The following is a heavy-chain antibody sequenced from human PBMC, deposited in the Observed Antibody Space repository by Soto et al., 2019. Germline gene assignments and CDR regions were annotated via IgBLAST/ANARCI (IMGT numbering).Heavy chain of an antibody. CDR3: ARPVKQLAYDAFDI. CDR1: GGSISSYY. CDR2: IYYSGST. D-gene: IGHD6-6*01. J-gene: IGHJ3*02. Sequence: QVQLQESGPGLVKPSETLSLTCTVSGGSISSYYWSWIRQPPGKGLEWIGYIYYSGSTNYNPSLKSRVTISVDTSKNQFSLKLSSVTAADTAVYYCARPVKQLAYDAFDIWGQGTMVTVSS. V-gene: IGHV4-59*08.